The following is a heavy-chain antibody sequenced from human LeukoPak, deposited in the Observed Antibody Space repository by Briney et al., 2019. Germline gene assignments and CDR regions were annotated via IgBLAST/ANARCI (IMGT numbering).Heavy chain of an antibody. D-gene: IGHD2-15*01. CDR3: AKDRARYCSGGSCYSDY. CDR1: GFTVSSNY. J-gene: IGHJ4*02. V-gene: IGHV3-53*05. Sequence: GGSLRLSCAASGFTVSSNYMSWVRQAPGKGLEWVSVIYSGGSTYYADSVKGRFTISRDNSKNTLYLQMNSLRAEDTAVYYCAKDRARYCSGGSCYSDYWGQGTLVTVSS. CDR2: IYSGGST.